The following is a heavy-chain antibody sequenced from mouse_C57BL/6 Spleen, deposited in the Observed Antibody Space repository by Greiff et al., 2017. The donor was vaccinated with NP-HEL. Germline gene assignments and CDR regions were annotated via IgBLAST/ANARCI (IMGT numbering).Heavy chain of an antibody. CDR2: IDPSDSET. CDR1: GYTFTSYW. D-gene: IGHD1-1*01. Sequence: QVQLKQPGAELVRPGSSVKLSCKASGYTFTSYWMHWVKQRPIQGLEWIGNIDPSDSETHYNQKFKDKATLTVDKSSSTAYMQLSSLTSEDSAVYYCARGTVVALDYWGQGTTLTVSS. J-gene: IGHJ2*01. CDR3: ARGTVVALDY. V-gene: IGHV1-52*01.